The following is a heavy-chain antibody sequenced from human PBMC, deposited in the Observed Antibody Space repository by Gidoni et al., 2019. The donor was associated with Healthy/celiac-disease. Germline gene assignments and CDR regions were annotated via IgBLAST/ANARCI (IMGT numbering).Heavy chain of an antibody. CDR2: INHSGST. J-gene: IGHJ4*02. Sequence: QVQLQQWGAGLLKPSETLSLTCAVYVGSFSGYYWSWIRQPPGKGLEWIGEINHSGSTNYNPSLKSRVTISVDTSKNQFSLKLSSVTAADTAVYYCASTPRRAMRPGVSVDYWGQGTLVTVSS. CDR3: ASTPRRAMRPGVSVDY. D-gene: IGHD2-2*01. V-gene: IGHV4-34*01. CDR1: VGSFSGYY.